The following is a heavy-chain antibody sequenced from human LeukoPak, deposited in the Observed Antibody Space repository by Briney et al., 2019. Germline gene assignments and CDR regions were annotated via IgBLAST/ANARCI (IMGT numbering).Heavy chain of an antibody. Sequence: SETLSLTCTVSGDSISSDIYYWGWVRQPPGKGLEGVGIIYYSGSTSYKPSRRSRVTISVDSSKTQFSLNVTSVTAADTGVYYCVRGGGLLNLGYYCMDVWGKGTTVTVSS. D-gene: IGHD3-16*01. CDR3: VRGGGLLNLGYYCMDV. V-gene: IGHV4-39*01. CDR1: GDSISSDIYY. J-gene: IGHJ6*03. CDR2: IYYSGST.